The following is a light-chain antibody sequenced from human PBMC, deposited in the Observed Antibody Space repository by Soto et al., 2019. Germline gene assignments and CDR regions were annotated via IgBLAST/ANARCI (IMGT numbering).Light chain of an antibody. Sequence: DIQMTQSPSSLSASVGDRVTITCQASQDISNSLNWYQQKPGKAPKLLIYDASNLNTGVPSRFSESGSGTDFTLTISSLQPEDVAAYYCQKYNSAPLTFGGGTKVDI. CDR3: QKYNSAPLT. CDR1: QDISNS. J-gene: IGKJ4*01. V-gene: IGKV1-33*01. CDR2: DAS.